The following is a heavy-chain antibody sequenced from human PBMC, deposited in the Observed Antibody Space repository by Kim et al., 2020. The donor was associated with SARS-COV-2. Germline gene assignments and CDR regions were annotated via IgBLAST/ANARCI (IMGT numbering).Heavy chain of an antibody. CDR1: GGSFSGYY. J-gene: IGHJ1*01. Sequence: SETLSLTCAVYGGSFSGYYWSWIRQPPGKGLEWIGEINHSGSTNYNPSLKSRVTISVDTSKNQFSLKLSSVTAADTAVYYCARFGIWTGYYKAEYFQHWGQGTLVTVSS. D-gene: IGHD3-9*01. V-gene: IGHV4-34*01. CDR3: ARFGIWTGYYKAEYFQH. CDR2: INHSGST.